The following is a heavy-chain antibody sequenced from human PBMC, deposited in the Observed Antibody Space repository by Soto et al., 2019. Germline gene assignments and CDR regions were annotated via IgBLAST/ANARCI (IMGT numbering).Heavy chain of an antibody. D-gene: IGHD5-18*01. J-gene: IGHJ4*02. CDR1: GFTVSSNY. V-gene: IGHV3-53*01. Sequence: EVQLVESGGDLIQPGGSLRLSCAASGFTVSSNYMSWVRQAPGKGPEWVSVIYTDDSTYYADSVKGRFTISRDNSKNTLYLQMNSLRAEDTAVHYCATGYTYGSAPRNWGQGTLVTVSS. CDR2: IYTDDST. CDR3: ATGYTYGSAPRN.